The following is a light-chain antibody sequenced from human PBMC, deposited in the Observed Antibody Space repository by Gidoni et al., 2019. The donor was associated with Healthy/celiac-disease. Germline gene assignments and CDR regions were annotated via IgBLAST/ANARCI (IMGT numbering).Light chain of an antibody. CDR2: GAS. CDR3: QQYNNWKWT. V-gene: IGKV3-15*01. CDR1: QSVSSN. J-gene: IGKJ1*01. Sequence: ELVMTQSPATLSVSPGERATLSCRASQSVSSNLAWYQQKPGQAPRLLIYGASTRATGSPARFSGSGSGTEFTLTISSLQSEDFAVYYCQQYNNWKWTFGQGTKVEIK.